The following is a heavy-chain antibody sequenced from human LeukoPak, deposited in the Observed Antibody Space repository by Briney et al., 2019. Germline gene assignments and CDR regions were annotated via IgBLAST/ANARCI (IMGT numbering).Heavy chain of an antibody. CDR1: GFTFINYA. J-gene: IGHJ4*02. CDR3: ARGREVNRASPGTFDY. CDR2: ITYNGGST. D-gene: IGHD1-14*01. V-gene: IGHV3-23*01. Sequence: GGSLRLSCAASGFTFINYAMTWVRQAPGKGLEWVSVITYNGGSTNYADSVKGRFTISRDNSRNTLSLQLSSLRVEDTAVYFCARGREVNRASPGTFDYWGQGTLVTVSS.